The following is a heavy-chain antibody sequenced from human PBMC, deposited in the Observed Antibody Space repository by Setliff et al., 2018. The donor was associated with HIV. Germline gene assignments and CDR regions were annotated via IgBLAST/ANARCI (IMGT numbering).Heavy chain of an antibody. J-gene: IGHJ3*02. D-gene: IGHD3-22*01. V-gene: IGHV3-21*01. CDR2: ISSSSSYI. CDR1: GFTFSSYS. Sequence: LRLSCAASGFTFSSYSMNWVRQAPGKGLEWVSSISSSSSYIYYADSVKGRFTISRDNAKNSLYLQTNSLRAEDTAVYYCAREIGSGYPLSAFDIWGQGTMVTVSS. CDR3: AREIGSGYPLSAFDI.